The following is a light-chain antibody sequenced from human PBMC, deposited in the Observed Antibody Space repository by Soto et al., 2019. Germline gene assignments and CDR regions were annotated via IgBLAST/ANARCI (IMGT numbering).Light chain of an antibody. CDR2: GAS. Sequence: EIVMTQSPATLSVSPGERATLSCRASQSISITLAWYQQKPGQAPRLLIYGASTRATDIPARFSGSGSGTEFTLTISGLQSEDFAVHYCQQYNNWPRTFGGGTKVEI. CDR3: QQYNNWPRT. CDR1: QSISIT. V-gene: IGKV3-15*01. J-gene: IGKJ4*01.